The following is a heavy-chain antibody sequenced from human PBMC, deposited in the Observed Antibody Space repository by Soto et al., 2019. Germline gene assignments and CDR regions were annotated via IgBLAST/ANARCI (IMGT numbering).Heavy chain of an antibody. J-gene: IGHJ6*03. V-gene: IGHV6-1*01. CDR1: GDSVSSISAG. CDR2: TYYKSKWYY. Sequence: PSQTLSLTCGISGDSVSSISAGWNWIRQTPSRGLEWLGRTYYKSKWYYTYAASVKSRITVSPDTSKNQFSLQLTSVTPEDTAVYYCARGSWDDVSGHYYMDVWDKGTTVTVSS. CDR3: ARGSWDDVSGHYYMDV. D-gene: IGHD1-1*01.